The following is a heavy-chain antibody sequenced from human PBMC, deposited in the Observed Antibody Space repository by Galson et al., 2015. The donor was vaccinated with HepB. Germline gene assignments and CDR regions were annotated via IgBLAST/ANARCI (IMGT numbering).Heavy chain of an antibody. Sequence: SVKVSCKASGYTFTGYYMHWVRQAPGQGLEWMGWINPNSGGTNYAQKFQGWVTMTRDTSISTAYMELSRLRSDDTAVYYCARDLRGVSSSWYSGSDYYYGMDVWGQGTTVTVSS. J-gene: IGHJ6*02. CDR1: GYTFTGYY. V-gene: IGHV1-2*04. CDR2: INPNSGGT. D-gene: IGHD6-13*01. CDR3: ARDLRGVSSSWYSGSDYYYGMDV.